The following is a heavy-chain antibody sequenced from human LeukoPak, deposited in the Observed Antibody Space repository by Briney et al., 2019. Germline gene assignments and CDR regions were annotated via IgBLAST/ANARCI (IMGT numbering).Heavy chain of an antibody. V-gene: IGHV1-46*01. D-gene: IGHD2-8*01. CDR1: GNTFTSHY. Sequence: ASVKVSCKASGNTFTSHYIHWVRQAPGQGLEWMGIINPSGGSTSYAQKFQGRVTMTRDMSTSTVYMELSSLRSEDTAVYYCARRPYCTNGVCYGELGFDPWGQGTLVTVSS. J-gene: IGHJ5*02. CDR3: ARRPYCTNGVCYGELGFDP. CDR2: INPSGGST.